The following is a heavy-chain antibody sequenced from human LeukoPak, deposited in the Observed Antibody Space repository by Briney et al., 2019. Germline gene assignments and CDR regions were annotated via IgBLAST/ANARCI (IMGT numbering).Heavy chain of an antibody. Sequence: PSETLSLTCTVSGGSIGTSYWSWIRQPPGKGLEWIGYIYYSGSTHYNPSLRSRLTTSVDTSKNHSSLRLTSVTAADTAVYHCARGGNSLGDAFDIWGQGTVVTVSP. D-gene: IGHD1-1*01. CDR3: ARGGNSLGDAFDI. J-gene: IGHJ3*02. V-gene: IGHV4-59*01. CDR2: IYYSGST. CDR1: GGSIGTSY.